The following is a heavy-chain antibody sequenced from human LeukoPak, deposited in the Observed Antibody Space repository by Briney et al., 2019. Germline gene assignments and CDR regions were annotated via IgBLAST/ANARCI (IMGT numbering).Heavy chain of an antibody. V-gene: IGHV4-59*08. D-gene: IGHD6-25*01. CDR2: IYNSGST. Sequence: PSETLSLTCTVSGGSISSYYWSSIRQPPGKGLECIGYIYNSGSTNYNPSLKSRVSISVDTSKNQFSLKLSSVTAADTAVYYCARSAIDAFDIWGQGTMVTVSS. CDR3: ARSAIDAFDI. J-gene: IGHJ3*02. CDR1: GGSISSYY.